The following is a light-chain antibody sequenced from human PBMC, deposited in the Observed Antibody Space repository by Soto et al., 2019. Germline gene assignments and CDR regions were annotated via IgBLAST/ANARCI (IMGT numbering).Light chain of an antibody. Sequence: DIQMTQSPSSRASSVGDRVTITCRASQGVSNYFAWYQQKPGKVPKLLIYGASTLQSGVPSRFSGRGSGTACALFISSVQPEDVATYYCPKYDSVPLTFGRGTKVDIK. J-gene: IGKJ3*01. CDR1: QGVSNY. CDR2: GAS. CDR3: PKYDSVPLT. V-gene: IGKV1-27*01.